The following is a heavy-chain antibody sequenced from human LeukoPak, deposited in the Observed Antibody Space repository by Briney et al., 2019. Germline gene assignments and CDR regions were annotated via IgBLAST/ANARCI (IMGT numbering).Heavy chain of an antibody. CDR1: GFIFSNYG. V-gene: IGHV3-21*06. Sequence: GGTLRLSCAASGFIFSNYGMTWVRQAPGKGLEWVSIINYSGTDTYYADSVKGRFTISRDNAKNSLFLQMNNLRADDTAVYYCARGVFDPWGQGTLVTVSS. CDR2: INYSGTDT. J-gene: IGHJ5*02. D-gene: IGHD3-16*01. CDR3: ARGVFDP.